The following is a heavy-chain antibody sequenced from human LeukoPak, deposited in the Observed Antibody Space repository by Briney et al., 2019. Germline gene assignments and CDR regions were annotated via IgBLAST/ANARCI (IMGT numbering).Heavy chain of an antibody. Sequence: ASVKVSCKASGGTFSSYAISWVRQAPGQGLEWIGRIIPIFGTANYAQKFQGRVTITTDEFTSTAYMELSSLRSEDTAVYYCAREIPGPYMIVAVGDAFDIWGQGTMVTVSS. CDR2: IIPIFGTA. J-gene: IGHJ3*02. CDR3: AREIPGPYMIVAVGDAFDI. D-gene: IGHD3-22*01. V-gene: IGHV1-69*05. CDR1: GGTFSSYA.